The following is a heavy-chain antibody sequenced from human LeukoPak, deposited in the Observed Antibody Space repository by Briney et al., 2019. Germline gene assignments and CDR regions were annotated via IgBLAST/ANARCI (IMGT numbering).Heavy chain of an antibody. Sequence: SETLSLTCTVSGGSISSYYWSWIRQPPGKGLEWIGYIYYSGSTNYNPSLKGRVTISVDTSKNQFSLKLSSVTAADTAVYYCARVVQYYGSGRYLAFDYWGQGTLVTVSS. J-gene: IGHJ4*02. CDR1: GGSISSYY. D-gene: IGHD3-10*01. V-gene: IGHV4-59*01. CDR3: ARVVQYYGSGRYLAFDY. CDR2: IYYSGST.